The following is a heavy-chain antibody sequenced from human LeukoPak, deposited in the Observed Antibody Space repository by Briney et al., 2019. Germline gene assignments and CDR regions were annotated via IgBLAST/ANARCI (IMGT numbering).Heavy chain of an antibody. CDR3: AKDYYYGSSGYPVYFDY. CDR1: GFTFDDYA. J-gene: IGHJ4*02. Sequence: GRSLRLSCAASGFTFDDYAMHWVRQAPGKGLEWVSGISWNSGSIGYADSVKGRFTISRDNAKNSLYLQMNSLRAEDTALYYCAKDYYYGSSGYPVYFDYWGQGTLVTVSS. CDR2: ISWNSGSI. D-gene: IGHD3-22*01. V-gene: IGHV3-9*01.